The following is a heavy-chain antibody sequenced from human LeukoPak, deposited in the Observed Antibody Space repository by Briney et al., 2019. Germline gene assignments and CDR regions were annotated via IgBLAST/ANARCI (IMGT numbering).Heavy chain of an antibody. D-gene: IGHD2-2*01. CDR1: GYTFTGYY. Sequence: ASVKVSCKASGYTFTGYYMHWVRQAPGQGLEWMGWINPNSGGTNYAQKFQGRVTMTRDTSISTAYMELSRLRSDDTAVYYCARGYCSSTSCYNWFDPWGRGTLVTVSS. V-gene: IGHV1-2*02. CDR2: INPNSGGT. CDR3: ARGYCSSTSCYNWFDP. J-gene: IGHJ5*02.